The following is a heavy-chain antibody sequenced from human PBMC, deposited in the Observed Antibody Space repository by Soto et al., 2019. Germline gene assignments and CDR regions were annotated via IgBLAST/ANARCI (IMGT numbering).Heavy chain of an antibody. J-gene: IGHJ3*01. CDR1: GDSVTSHY. D-gene: IGHD3-22*01. V-gene: IGHV4-59*02. CDR3: ARAYDSSGYYPFDV. CDR2: MHHTGSS. Sequence: SETLSLTCSFSGDSVTSHYLTWIRQSPEKGLEWIGYMHHTGSSHYNPSLKSRLTISVDRSKNQFSLQLTSVTAADTAVYYCARAYDSSGYYPFDVWGQGTMVTVAS.